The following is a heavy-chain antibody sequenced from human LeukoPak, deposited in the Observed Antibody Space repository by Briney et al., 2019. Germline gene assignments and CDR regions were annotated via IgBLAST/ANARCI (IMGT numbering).Heavy chain of an antibody. D-gene: IGHD3-22*01. V-gene: IGHV3-30-3*01. CDR3: ARSGVGYDSSGYYYDY. CDR2: ISYDGSNK. Sequence: PGGSLRLSCEASGFTFSAYAMTWVRQAPGKGLEWVAVISYDGSNKYYADSVKGRFTISRDNSKNTLYLQMNSLRAEDTAVYYCARSGVGYDSSGYYYDYWGQGTLVTVSS. CDR1: GFTFSAYA. J-gene: IGHJ4*02.